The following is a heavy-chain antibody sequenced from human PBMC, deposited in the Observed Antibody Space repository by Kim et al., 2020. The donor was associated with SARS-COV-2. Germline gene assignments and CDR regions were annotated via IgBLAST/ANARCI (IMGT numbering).Heavy chain of an antibody. D-gene: IGHD2-21*01. CDR1: GFTFSSYW. J-gene: IGHJ6*02. CDR2: IKSDETGT. V-gene: IGHV3-74*03. CDR3: ASDTLLYGLDV. Sequence: GGSLRLSCAASGFTFSSYWMHWVRRAPGKGLEWVSRIKSDETGTTYADSVKGRFTISRDNAKNTLYLQMNSLSAEDTAVYYCASDTLLYGLDVWGQGTTVTVSS.